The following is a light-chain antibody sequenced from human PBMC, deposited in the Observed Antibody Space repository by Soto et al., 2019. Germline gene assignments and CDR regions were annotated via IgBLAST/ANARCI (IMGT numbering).Light chain of an antibody. Sequence: EIVLTQSPSTLSLSPGERATLSCRASQSVSNYLAWYQQKPGXSPSLLIHGASSRATGNPDTFSGRRSGTDFTLTISRLEPEDFAVYYCQQYGSSPRTFGQGTKVDIK. CDR3: QQYGSSPRT. CDR1: QSVSNY. J-gene: IGKJ1*01. V-gene: IGKV3-20*01. CDR2: GAS.